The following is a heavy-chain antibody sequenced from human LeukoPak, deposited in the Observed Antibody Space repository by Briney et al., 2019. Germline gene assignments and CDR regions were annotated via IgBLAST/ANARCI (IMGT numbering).Heavy chain of an antibody. D-gene: IGHD3-10*01. J-gene: IGHJ6*02. CDR3: ARDGDYYYGMDV. CDR1: AYTFTCYG. Sequence: GTSVNVSCKASAYTFTCYGISWVRQAPGQGLEWMGWINTYNGDINYAQNLQGRVTMTTDTSTSTVYMELRSLTSDDTAVYYCARDGDYYYGMDVWGQGTTVTVCS. V-gene: IGHV1-18*01. CDR2: INTYNGDI.